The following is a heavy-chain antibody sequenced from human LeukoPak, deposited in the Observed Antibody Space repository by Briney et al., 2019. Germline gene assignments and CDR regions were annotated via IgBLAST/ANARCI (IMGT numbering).Heavy chain of an antibody. CDR2: ISGDGSMT. V-gene: IGHV3-74*01. Sequence: GGSLRLSCAASGFTFSTHWMYWVRQAPGKELVWVSRISGDGSMTNYADSVKGRFTISRDNAKDTLFLQMTSLRVEDTAVYSCASLLTPYHGSGGGGVDVWGQGTTVTVSS. CDR3: ASLLTPYHGSGGGGVDV. CDR1: GFTFSTHW. D-gene: IGHD3-10*01. J-gene: IGHJ6*02.